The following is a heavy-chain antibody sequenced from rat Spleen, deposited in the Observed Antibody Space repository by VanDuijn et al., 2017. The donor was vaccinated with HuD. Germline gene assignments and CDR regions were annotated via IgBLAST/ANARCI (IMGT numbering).Heavy chain of an antibody. V-gene: IGHV5-31*01. Sequence: EVQLVESGGGLVQPGRSLKLSCVASGFTFNNYWMTWIRQAPGKGLEWVASITNTGGSTYYPDSVKGRFTISRDNAKSTLYLQMNSLRSEDTATYYCTRDRDSYAHEGFAYWGQGTLVTVSS. CDR3: TRDRDSYAHEGFAY. CDR1: GFTFNNYW. CDR2: ITNTGGST. J-gene: IGHJ3*01. D-gene: IGHD1-12*01.